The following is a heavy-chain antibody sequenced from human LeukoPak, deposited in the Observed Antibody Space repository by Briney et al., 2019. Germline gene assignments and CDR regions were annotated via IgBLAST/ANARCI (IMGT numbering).Heavy chain of an antibody. CDR3: ARQTSVGFYYMDV. CDR2: IYPGDSDT. J-gene: IGHJ6*03. CDR1: GYSFTSYW. Sequence: GESLKISCKGSGYSFTSYWIGWVRQMPGKGLEWMGIIYPGDSDTRYGPSFQGQVTISAVKSISTAYLQWSSLKASDTAMYYCARQTSVGFYYMDVWGKGTTVTVSS. V-gene: IGHV5-51*01. D-gene: IGHD1-26*01.